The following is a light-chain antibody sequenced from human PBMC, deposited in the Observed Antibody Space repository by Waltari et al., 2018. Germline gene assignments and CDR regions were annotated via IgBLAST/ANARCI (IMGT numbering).Light chain of an antibody. J-gene: IGLJ1*01. V-gene: IGLV2-14*03. CDR3: SSYSSKNTLV. CDR2: DVS. CDR1: SSDVGGFNY. Sequence: QSALTQPASVSGSPGQSITISCTGTSSDVGGFNYVSWYQQHPDKTPKLIIYDVSDRPSGVSTRFSGSKSGNSASLTISGLHTEDESDYYCSSYSSKNTLVCGSATKVTVL.